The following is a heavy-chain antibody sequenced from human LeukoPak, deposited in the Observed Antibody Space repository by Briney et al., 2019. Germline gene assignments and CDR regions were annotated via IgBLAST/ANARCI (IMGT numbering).Heavy chain of an antibody. V-gene: IGHV4-59*01. CDR3: ARAVGNYDFWSGYYNGVNYFDY. Sequence: PSETLSLTCTVSGGSISSYYWSWIRQPPGKGLEWIGYIYYSGSTNYNPSLKSRVTISVDTSKNQFSLKLSSVTAADTAVYYCARAVGNYDFWSGYYNGVNYFDYWGQGTLVTVSS. D-gene: IGHD3-3*01. CDR2: IYYSGST. CDR1: GGSISSYY. J-gene: IGHJ4*02.